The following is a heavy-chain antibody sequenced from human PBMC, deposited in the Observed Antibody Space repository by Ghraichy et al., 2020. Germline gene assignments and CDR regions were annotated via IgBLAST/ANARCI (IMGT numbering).Heavy chain of an antibody. D-gene: IGHD6-13*01. CDR2: IYSGGST. CDR3: ARDIAAAGTGWGRAFDI. Sequence: GGSLRLSCAASGFTVSSNYMSWVRQAPGKGLEWVSVIYSGGSTYYADSVKGRFTISRDNSKNTLYLQMNSLRAEDTAVYYCARDIAAAGTGWGRAFDIWGQGTMVTVSS. CDR1: GFTVSSNY. J-gene: IGHJ3*02. V-gene: IGHV3-66*01.